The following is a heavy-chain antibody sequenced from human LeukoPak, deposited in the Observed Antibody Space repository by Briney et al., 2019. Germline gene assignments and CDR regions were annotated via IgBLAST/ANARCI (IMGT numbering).Heavy chain of an antibody. CDR2: INPRSGDT. V-gene: IGHV1-2*02. D-gene: IGHD5-12*01. CDR3: AKNPYEYYFDY. Sequence: GASVKVSCKASGYTLTGYYMHWVRLAPGQGLEWMGWINPRSGDTNYAQKFQGRVTMTRDTSISTAYMELSRLRSDDTAVYYCAKNPYEYYFDYWGQGSLVTVSS. J-gene: IGHJ4*02. CDR1: GYTLTGYY.